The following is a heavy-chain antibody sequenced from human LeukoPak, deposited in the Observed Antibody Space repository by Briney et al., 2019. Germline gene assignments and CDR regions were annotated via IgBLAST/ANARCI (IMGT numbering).Heavy chain of an antibody. CDR1: GYTFTSYG. V-gene: IGHV1-18*01. Sequence: ASVKVSCKASGYTFTSYGISWVRQAPGQGLEWMGWISAYNGNTNYAQKLQGRVTMTTDTSTSTAYMELRSLRSDATAVYYCARVGCSSTSCYTGGYYYYYGMDVWGQGTTVTVSS. D-gene: IGHD2-2*02. CDR3: ARVGCSSTSCYTGGYYYYYGMDV. J-gene: IGHJ6*02. CDR2: ISAYNGNT.